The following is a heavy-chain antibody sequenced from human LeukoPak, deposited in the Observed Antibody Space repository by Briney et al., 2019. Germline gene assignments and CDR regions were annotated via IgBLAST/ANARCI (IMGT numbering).Heavy chain of an antibody. CDR3: AKEMGHSLPFDC. D-gene: IGHD1-26*01. CDR2: ISYDGSNK. CDR1: GFTFSSYA. J-gene: IGHJ4*02. V-gene: IGHV3-30-3*01. Sequence: GGSLRLSCAASGFTFSSYAMHWVRQAPGKGLEWVAVISYDGSNKYYADSVKGRFTVSRDNSKNTLYLKMNSLTAEDTAVYFCAKEMGHSLPFDCWGQGTLLTVSS.